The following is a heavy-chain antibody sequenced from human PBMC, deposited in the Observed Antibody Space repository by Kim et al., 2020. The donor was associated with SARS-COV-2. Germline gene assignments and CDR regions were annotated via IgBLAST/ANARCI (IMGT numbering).Heavy chain of an antibody. CDR2: ISGSGDIT. D-gene: IGHD2-15*01. CDR3: AKEEEANWVVIGAKFDY. V-gene: IGHV3-23*01. Sequence: GGSLRLSCEGSGFIFSTYAMNWVRQAPGKGLEWVSAISGSGDITHYADSVKGRFTISRDNSKNTLYLQMSSLGADDTAVYFCAKEEEANWVVIGAKFDYWGQGSLVTVSS. CDR1: GFIFSTYA. J-gene: IGHJ4*02.